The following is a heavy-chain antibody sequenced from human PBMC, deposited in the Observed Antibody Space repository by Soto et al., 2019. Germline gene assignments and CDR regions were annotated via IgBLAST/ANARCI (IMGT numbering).Heavy chain of an antibody. Sequence: SETLSLTCTVSGGSISSYYWSWIRQPPGKGLEWIGYIYHSGSTNYNPSLKSRVTISVDTSKNQFSLKLTSVTAADTAVYYCARDKITGLFDYWGRGTLVTVSS. CDR1: GGSISSYY. CDR2: IYHSGST. V-gene: IGHV4-59*12. J-gene: IGHJ4*02. D-gene: IGHD2-8*02. CDR3: ARDKITGLFDY.